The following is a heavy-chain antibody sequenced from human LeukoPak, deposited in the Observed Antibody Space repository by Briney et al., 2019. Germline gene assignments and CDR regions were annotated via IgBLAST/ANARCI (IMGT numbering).Heavy chain of an antibody. D-gene: IGHD6-13*01. V-gene: IGHV1-18*01. CDR1: GYTFTSYD. Sequence: ASVKVSCKASGYTFTSYDINWVRQATGQGLEWMGWISAYNGNTNYAQKLQGRVTMTTDTSTSTAYMELRSLRSDDTAVYYCARDAFSNPNWFDPWGQGTLVTVSS. CDR3: ARDAFSNPNWFDP. J-gene: IGHJ5*02. CDR2: ISAYNGNT.